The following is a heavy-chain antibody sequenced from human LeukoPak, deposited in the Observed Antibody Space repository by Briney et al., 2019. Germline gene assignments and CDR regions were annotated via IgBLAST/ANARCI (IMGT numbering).Heavy chain of an antibody. V-gene: IGHV1-3*01. CDR1: GYTFTSYA. Sequence: ASVKVSCKASGYTFTSYAMHWVRQAPGQRLEWMGWINAGNGNTKYSQKSQGRVTITRDTSASTAYMELSSLRSEDTAVYYCARRSSGYYNYFDYWGQGTLVTVSS. CDR3: ARRSSGYYNYFDY. J-gene: IGHJ4*02. CDR2: INAGNGNT. D-gene: IGHD3-22*01.